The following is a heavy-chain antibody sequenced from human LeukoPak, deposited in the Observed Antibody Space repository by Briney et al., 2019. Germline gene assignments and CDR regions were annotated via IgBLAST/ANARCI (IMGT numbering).Heavy chain of an antibody. J-gene: IGHJ5*02. V-gene: IGHV1-69*13. CDR1: GGTFSSYA. CDR3: ARGIGGHNWFDP. D-gene: IGHD2-15*01. CDR2: IIPIFGTA. Sequence: ASVKVSCKASGGTFSSYAISWVRQAPGQGLESMGGIIPIFGTANYAQKFQGRVTITADESTSTAYMELSSLRSEDTAVYYCARGIGGHNWFDPWGQGTLVTVSS.